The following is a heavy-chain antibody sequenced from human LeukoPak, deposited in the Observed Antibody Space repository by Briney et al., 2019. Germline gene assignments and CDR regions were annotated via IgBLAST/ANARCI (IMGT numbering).Heavy chain of an antibody. J-gene: IGHJ5*02. D-gene: IGHD6-13*01. V-gene: IGHV4-34*01. CDR1: GGSFSGYY. CDR3: SIAAAGWFDP. Sequence: SETLSLTCAVYGGSFSGYYWSWIRQPPGNGLEWIGEINHSGSTNYNPSLKSRVTISVDTSKNQFSLKLSSVTAADTAVYYCSIAAAGWFDPWGQGTLVTVSS. CDR2: INHSGST.